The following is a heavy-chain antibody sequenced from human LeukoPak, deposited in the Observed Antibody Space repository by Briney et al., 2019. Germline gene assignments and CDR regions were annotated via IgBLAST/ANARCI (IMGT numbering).Heavy chain of an antibody. CDR3: AKDSSSGYYLTFDY. CDR2: ISGSGGST. J-gene: IGHJ4*02. D-gene: IGHD3-22*01. CDR1: GFTFSSYA. Sequence: GGSLRLSCAASGFTFSSYAMSWVRQAPGKGLEWVSAISGSGGSTYYADSVKGRFTISRDNSKNTLYLQMTSLRAEDTAVYYCAKDSSSGYYLTFDYWGQGTLVTVSS. V-gene: IGHV3-23*01.